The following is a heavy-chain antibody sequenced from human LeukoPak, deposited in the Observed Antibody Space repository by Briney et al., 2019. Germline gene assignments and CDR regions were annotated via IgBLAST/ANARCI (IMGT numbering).Heavy chain of an antibody. CDR1: GGTFSSYA. V-gene: IGHV1-2*02. J-gene: IGHJ5*02. CDR2: INPNSGGT. CDR3: ARGEVTNWFDP. D-gene: IGHD2-21*02. Sequence: ASVKVSCKASGGTFSSYAISWVRQAPGQGLEWMGWINPNSGGTNYAQKFQGRVTMTRDTSISTAYMELSRLRSDDTAVYYCARGEVTNWFDPWGQGTLVTVSS.